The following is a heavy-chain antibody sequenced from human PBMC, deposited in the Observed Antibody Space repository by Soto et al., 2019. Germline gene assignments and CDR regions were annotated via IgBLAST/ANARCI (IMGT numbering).Heavy chain of an antibody. CDR1: GYTFTSYY. CDR3: ARDVQVDTAMEYYYYYGMDV. Sequence: ASVKVSCKASGYTFTSYYMHWVRQAPGQGLEWMGIINPSGGSTSYAQKFQGRVTMTRDTSTSTVYMELSSLRSEDAAVYYCARDVQVDTAMEYYYYYGMDVWGQGTTVTVYS. CDR2: INPSGGST. D-gene: IGHD5-18*01. V-gene: IGHV1-46*01. J-gene: IGHJ6*02.